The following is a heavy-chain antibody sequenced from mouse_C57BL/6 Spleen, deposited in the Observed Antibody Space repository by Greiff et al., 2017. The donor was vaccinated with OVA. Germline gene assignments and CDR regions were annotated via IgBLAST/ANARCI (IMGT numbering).Heavy chain of an antibody. CDR1: GYTFTDYE. V-gene: IGHV1-15*01. D-gene: IGHD2-4*01. CDR3: TREDDYGWFAY. J-gene: IGHJ3*01. CDR2: IDPETGGT. Sequence: QVQLQQSGAELVRPGASVTLSCKASGYTFTDYEMHWVKQTPVHGLEWIGAIDPETGGTAYNQKFKGKAILTADKSSSTAYMELRSLTSEDSAVYYCTREDDYGWFAYWGQGTLVTVAA.